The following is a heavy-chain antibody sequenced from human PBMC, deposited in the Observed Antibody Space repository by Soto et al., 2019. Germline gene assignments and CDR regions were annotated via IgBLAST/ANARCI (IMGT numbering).Heavy chain of an antibody. CDR3: AGGGLEPFDY. CDR2: INDYGTTI. V-gene: IGHV3-74*01. D-gene: IGHD1-1*01. J-gene: IGHJ4*02. Sequence: GGSLRLSCAASGFNLGSYWMHWVRQAPGKGLVWVSRINDYGTTINYAESVEGRFTISRDDAKSEVYLQMNNLRAEDTAVHYCAGGGLEPFDYWGQGALVTVSS. CDR1: GFNLGSYW.